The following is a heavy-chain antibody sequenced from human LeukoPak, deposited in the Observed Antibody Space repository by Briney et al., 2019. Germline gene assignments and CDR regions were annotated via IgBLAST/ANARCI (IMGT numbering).Heavy chain of an antibody. CDR1: GFTFSSYG. CDR2: IRYDGSNK. CDR3: AKDPSTVTRYFDY. D-gene: IGHD4-17*01. V-gene: IGHV3-30*02. Sequence: GGSLRLSCAASGFTFSSYGMHWVRQAPGKGLEWVAFIRYDGSNKYYADSVKGRFTISRDNSKDTLYLQMNSLRAEDTAVYYCAKDPSTVTRYFDYWGQGTLVTVSS. J-gene: IGHJ4*02.